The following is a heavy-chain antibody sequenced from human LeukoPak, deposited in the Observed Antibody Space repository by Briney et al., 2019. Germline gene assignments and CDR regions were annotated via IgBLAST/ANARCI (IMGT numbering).Heavy chain of an antibody. Sequence: PAGSLRLSCAASGFTFSSYSMNWVRQAPGKGLEWISYISTSSNTIYYADSVKGRFTISRDNAKNSLYLQMNSLRAEDTAVYYCARDRYDSSGYWRYYFDYWGQGTLVTVSS. D-gene: IGHD3-22*01. J-gene: IGHJ4*02. CDR3: ARDRYDSSGYWRYYFDY. V-gene: IGHV3-48*01. CDR1: GFTFSSYS. CDR2: ISTSSNTI.